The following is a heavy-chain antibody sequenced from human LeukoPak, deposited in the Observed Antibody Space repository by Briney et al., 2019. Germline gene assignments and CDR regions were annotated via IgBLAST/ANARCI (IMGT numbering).Heavy chain of an antibody. CDR3: AKQPHYYGSGSYFDY. Sequence: GASVKVSCKASGYTFSSYDINWVRQATGQGLEWMGWMNPNSGNTGYAQKFQGRVTMTRNTSISTAYMELSSLRSEDTAVYYCAKQPHYYGSGSYFDYWGQGTLVTVSS. D-gene: IGHD3-10*01. V-gene: IGHV1-8*01. CDR1: GYTFSSYD. CDR2: MNPNSGNT. J-gene: IGHJ4*02.